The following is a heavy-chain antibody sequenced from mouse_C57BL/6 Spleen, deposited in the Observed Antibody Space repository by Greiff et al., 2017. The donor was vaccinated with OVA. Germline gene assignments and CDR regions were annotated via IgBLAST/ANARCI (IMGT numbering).Heavy chain of an antibody. CDR2: INPSTGGT. Sequence: EVMLVESGPELVKPGASVKISCKASGYSFTGYYMNWVKQSPEKSLEWIGEINPSTGGTTYNQKFKAKATLTVDKSSSTAYMQLKSLTSEDSAVYYCARGYYGSRDYFDYWGQGTTLTVSS. D-gene: IGHD1-1*01. V-gene: IGHV1-42*01. CDR3: ARGYYGSRDYFDY. J-gene: IGHJ2*01. CDR1: GYSFTGYY.